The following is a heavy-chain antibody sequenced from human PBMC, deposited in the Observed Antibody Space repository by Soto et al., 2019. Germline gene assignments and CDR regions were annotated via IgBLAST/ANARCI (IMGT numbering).Heavy chain of an antibody. CDR3: VRGIPSQYSSTWLYWHFDL. CDR2: IWNDGSQK. J-gene: IGHJ2*01. CDR1: GFVYSQYA. D-gene: IGHD6-13*01. Sequence: VQLVESGGGVVQPGRSLRLSCAASGFVYSQYAMHWVRQAPGKGPEWVALIWNDGSQKNYVDSVKGRFTISRDNSKNTLNLHMNSLRADDTAMYFCVRGIPSQYSSTWLYWHFDLWGPGTLVTVSS. V-gene: IGHV3-33*01.